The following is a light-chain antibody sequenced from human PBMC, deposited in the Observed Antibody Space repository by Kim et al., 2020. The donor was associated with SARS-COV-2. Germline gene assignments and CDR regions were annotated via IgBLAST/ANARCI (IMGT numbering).Light chain of an antibody. CDR3: QSADSSGTYYV. CDR1: ALAKQY. V-gene: IGLV3-25*03. J-gene: IGLJ1*01. CDR2: KDS. Sequence: SYELTQPPSVSVSPGQTARITCSGEALAKQYAYWYQQRPGQAPVLVIYKDSERPSGIPERFSGSRSGTTVTLTISGVQAEDEADYYCQSADSSGTYYVFG.